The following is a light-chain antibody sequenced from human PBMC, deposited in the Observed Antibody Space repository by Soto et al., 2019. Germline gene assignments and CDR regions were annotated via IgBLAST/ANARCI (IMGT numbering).Light chain of an antibody. CDR3: QQYNSYWT. Sequence: DIQMTQSPSSLSASVGDTVTITCRASQSITSYLNWYQHQPGKAPKLLIFATSSLQSGVPSRFSGSGSGTEFTLTISSLQPDDFATYYCQQYNSYWTFGQGTKVDIK. V-gene: IGKV1-39*01. CDR2: ATS. CDR1: QSITSY. J-gene: IGKJ1*01.